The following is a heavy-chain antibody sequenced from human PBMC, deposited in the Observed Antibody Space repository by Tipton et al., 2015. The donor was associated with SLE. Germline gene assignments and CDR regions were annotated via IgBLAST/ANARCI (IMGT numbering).Heavy chain of an antibody. D-gene: IGHD3-22*01. V-gene: IGHV3-30*04. J-gene: IGHJ3*02. CDR1: GFTFSSYA. CDR3: ARGGISSGYSKGAFDI. CDR2: ISYDGSNK. Sequence: RSLRLSCAASGFTFSSYAMHWVRQAPGKGLEWVAVISYDGSNKYYADSVKGRFTISRDNSKNTLYLQMNSLRAEDTAVYYCARGGISSGYSKGAFDIWGQGTMVTVSS.